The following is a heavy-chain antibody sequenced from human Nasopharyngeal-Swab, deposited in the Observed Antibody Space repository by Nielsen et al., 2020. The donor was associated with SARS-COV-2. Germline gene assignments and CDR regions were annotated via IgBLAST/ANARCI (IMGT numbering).Heavy chain of an antibody. V-gene: IGHV4-34*01. J-gene: IGHJ4*02. CDR2: INHSGST. CDR1: GGSFSGYY. D-gene: IGHD2-21*02. Sequence: SETLSLTCAVYGGSFSGYYWSWIRQPPGKGLEWIGEINHSGSTNYNPSLKSRVSISVDKSKNQFSLKLTSVTAADTAVYYCARGGDWMFDFWGQGTLVTVSS. CDR3: ARGGDWMFDF.